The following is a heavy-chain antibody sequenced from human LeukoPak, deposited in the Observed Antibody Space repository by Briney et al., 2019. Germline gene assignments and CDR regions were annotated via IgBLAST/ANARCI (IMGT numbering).Heavy chain of an antibody. J-gene: IGHJ4*02. D-gene: IGHD2-21*01. Sequence: GGFLRLSCAASGFTVSSNYMSWVRQAPGKGLEWVSAISGSGGSTYYADSVKGRFTISRDNSKNTLYLQMNSLRAEDTAVYYCARGGGYCGGDCYGIDYWGQGTLVTVSS. CDR2: ISGSGGST. CDR3: ARGGGYCGGDCYGIDY. CDR1: GFTVSSNY. V-gene: IGHV3-23*01.